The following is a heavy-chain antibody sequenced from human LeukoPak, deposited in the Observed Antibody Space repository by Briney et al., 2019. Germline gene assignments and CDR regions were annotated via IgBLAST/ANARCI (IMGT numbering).Heavy chain of an antibody. D-gene: IGHD3-22*01. J-gene: IGHJ4*02. V-gene: IGHV4-4*02. Sequence: SETLSLTCAVSGGSISSSNWWSWVRPPPGKGLEWIGEIYHSGSTNYNPSLKSRVTISVDKSKNQFSLKLSSVTAADTAVYYCASVGYYDSSGWTDYWGQGTPVTVSS. CDR2: IYHSGST. CDR3: ASVGYYDSSGWTDY. CDR1: GGSISSSNW.